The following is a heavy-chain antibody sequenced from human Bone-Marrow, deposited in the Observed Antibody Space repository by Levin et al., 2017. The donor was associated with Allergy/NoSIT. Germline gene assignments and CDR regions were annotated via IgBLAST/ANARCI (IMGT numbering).Heavy chain of an antibody. D-gene: IGHD1-1*01. J-gene: IGHJ6*02. V-gene: IGHV4-59*01. CDR3: ARANWNDVYHYYYYAMDV. CDR1: GGSISRFY. CDR2: MYYSGSP. Sequence: SETLSLTCTVSGGSISRFYWSWIRQPPGKGLEWIGYMYYSGSPNYNPSLKSRVTISVYTSKNQMSLKVSSVTAADTAVYYCARANWNDVYHYYYYAMDVWGQGTTVTVSS.